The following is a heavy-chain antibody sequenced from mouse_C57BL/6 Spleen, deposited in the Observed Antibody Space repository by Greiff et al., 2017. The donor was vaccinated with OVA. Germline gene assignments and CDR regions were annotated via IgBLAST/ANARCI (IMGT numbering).Heavy chain of an antibody. J-gene: IGHJ2*01. V-gene: IGHV5-4*01. Sequence: EVQRVESGGGLVKPGGSLKLSCAASGFTFSSYAMSWVRQTPEKRLEWVATISDGGSYTYYPDNVKGRFTISRDNAKNNLYLQMSHLKSEDTAMYYCARDLGDSPSLGYWGQGTTLTVSS. CDR3: ARDLGDSPSLGY. CDR2: ISDGGSYT. CDR1: GFTFSSYA. D-gene: IGHD2-13*01.